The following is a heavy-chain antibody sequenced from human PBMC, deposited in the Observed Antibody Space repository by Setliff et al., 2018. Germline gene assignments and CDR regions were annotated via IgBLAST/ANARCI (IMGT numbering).Heavy chain of an antibody. CDR2: IYYSGST. CDR1: GDSISDISYY. J-gene: IGHJ3*02. D-gene: IGHD1-1*01. Sequence: KTSETLSLTCTISGDSISDISYYWGFIRQSPGKGPEWIGSIYYSGSTYYKPSLKSRVTISIDTSKNHFSLKVTSVTAADTAVYYCARGDEIVQGRHGAFDIWGQGTMVTVSS. CDR3: ARGDEIVQGRHGAFDI. V-gene: IGHV4-39*02.